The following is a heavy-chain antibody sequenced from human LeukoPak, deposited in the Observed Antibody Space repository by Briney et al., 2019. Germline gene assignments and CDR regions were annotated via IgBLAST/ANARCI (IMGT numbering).Heavy chain of an antibody. CDR3: ARALYGDYGLDY. CDR1: GFTFSSYA. D-gene: IGHD4-17*01. Sequence: GGSLRLSCAASGFTFSSYAMSWVRQAPGKGLEWVSAISGSGGSTYYADSVKGRFTISRDNSRNTLYLQMNSLRAEDTAVYYCARALYGDYGLDYWGQGTPVTVSS. J-gene: IGHJ4*02. V-gene: IGHV3-23*01. CDR2: ISGSGGST.